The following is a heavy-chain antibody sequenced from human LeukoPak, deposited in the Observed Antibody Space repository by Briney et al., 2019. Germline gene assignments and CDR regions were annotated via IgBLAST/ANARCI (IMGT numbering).Heavy chain of an antibody. CDR3: AGGQMFTSGGFDN. CDR2: LYTGGNI. CDR1: GFSVSDKY. Sequence: GRSLRLSCAASGFSVSDKYMSWVRQAPGKGLEWVSVLYTGGNIYYADFVKGRFTISRDNSNNMVFPQMNSLTAEDTALYYCAGGQMFTSGGFDNWGQGALVTVSS. D-gene: IGHD6-19*01. J-gene: IGHJ4*02. V-gene: IGHV3-53*01.